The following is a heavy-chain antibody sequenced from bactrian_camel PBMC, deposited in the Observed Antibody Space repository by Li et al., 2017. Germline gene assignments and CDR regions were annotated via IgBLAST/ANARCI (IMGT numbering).Heavy chain of an antibody. CDR2: ISANGHL. Sequence: HVQLVESGGGSVQAGGSLNISCTASGLNYNAGCMGWYRQVPGKERELVSRISANGHLYYRASVKGRFTISEDNMQNTVYLQMNSLKSEDTALYYCATVPWYGGRWWDTDFGYWGQGTQVTVS. CDR3: ATVPWYGGRWWDTDFGY. CDR1: GLNYNAGC. D-gene: IGHD6*01. V-gene: IGHV3S56*01. J-gene: IGHJ6*01.